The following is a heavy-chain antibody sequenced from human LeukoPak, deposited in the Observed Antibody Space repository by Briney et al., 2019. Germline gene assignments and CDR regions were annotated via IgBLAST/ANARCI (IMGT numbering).Heavy chain of an antibody. V-gene: IGHV3-21*06. J-gene: IGHJ4*02. Sequence: PGGSLRLSCAASGFTFDSYSLAWVRQAPGKGLEWVASIDSSALYSYYSDSVKGRFTISRDYARNSLYLQMDTLRVEDTAVYYCAKENRAEIDYWGQGALVTVSS. CDR1: GFTFDSYS. CDR2: IDSSALYS. D-gene: IGHD3-10*01. CDR3: AKENRAEIDY.